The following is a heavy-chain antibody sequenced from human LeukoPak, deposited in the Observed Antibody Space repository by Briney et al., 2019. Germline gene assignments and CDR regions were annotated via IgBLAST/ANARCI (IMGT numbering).Heavy chain of an antibody. D-gene: IGHD6-19*01. V-gene: IGHV1-69*04. Sequence: WASVSVSCTASGGTFSSYAISWVRQAPGQGLEWMGRIIPIFGIANYAQKFQGRVTITADKSTSTAYMELSSLRSEDTAVYYCATRGGDSSGWFDPWGQGTLVTVSS. CDR3: ATRGGDSSGWFDP. CDR2: IIPIFGIA. CDR1: GGTFSSYA. J-gene: IGHJ5*02.